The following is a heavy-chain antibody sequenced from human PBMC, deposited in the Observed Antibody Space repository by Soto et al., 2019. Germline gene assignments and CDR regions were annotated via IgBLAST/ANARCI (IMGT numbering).Heavy chain of an antibody. CDR3: ARYHGDYYYYYGMDV. V-gene: IGHV1-18*01. D-gene: IGHD4-17*01. Sequence: QVQLVQSGAEVKKPGASVKVSCKASGYTFTSYGISWVRQAPGQGLEWMGWISAYNGNTNYAQKLQGSVTMTTDTSTSTAYMELRSLRSDDTAVYYCARYHGDYYYYYGMDVWGQGTTVTVSS. CDR1: GYTFTSYG. CDR2: ISAYNGNT. J-gene: IGHJ6*02.